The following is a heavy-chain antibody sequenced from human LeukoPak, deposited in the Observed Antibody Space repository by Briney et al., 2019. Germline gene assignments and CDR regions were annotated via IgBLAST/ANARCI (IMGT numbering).Heavy chain of an antibody. CDR2: ISSSGSTI. CDR1: GFTFSSYE. V-gene: IGHV3-48*03. J-gene: IGHJ4*02. Sequence: PGGSLRLSCAASGFTFSSYEMNWVRQAPGKGLEWVSYISSSGSTIYYADSVKGRFTISRDNSKNTLYLQMNSLRAEDTAVYYCAKEKTKATGVSHFDYWGQGTLVTVSS. D-gene: IGHD5-24*01. CDR3: AKEKTKATGVSHFDY.